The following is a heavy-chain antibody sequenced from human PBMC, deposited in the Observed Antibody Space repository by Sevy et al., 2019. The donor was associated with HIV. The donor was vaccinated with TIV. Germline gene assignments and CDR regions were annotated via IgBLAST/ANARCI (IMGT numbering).Heavy chain of an antibody. J-gene: IGHJ4*02. D-gene: IGHD3-22*01. CDR1: GFTVSSNY. V-gene: IGHV3-53*01. CDR2: IYSGGST. CDR3: ARKTYYYDSSGYYTGGFDY. Sequence: GGSLRLSCAASGFTVSSNYMSWVRQAPGKGLEWVSVIYSGGSTYYADSVKGRFTISRDNSKNTLYLQMNSLRAEDTAVYYCARKTYYYDSSGYYTGGFDYWGQGTLVTVSS.